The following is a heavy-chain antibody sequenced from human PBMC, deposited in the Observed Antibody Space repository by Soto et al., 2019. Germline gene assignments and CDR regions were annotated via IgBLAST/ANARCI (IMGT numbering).Heavy chain of an antibody. J-gene: IGHJ4*02. CDR3: ARGRRYFDWSRSRNFDY. V-gene: IGHV4-34*01. D-gene: IGHD3-9*01. Sequence: SETLSLTCAVYGGSFSGYYWSWIRQPPGKGLEWIGEINHSGSTNYNPSLKSRVTISVDTSKNQFSLKLSSVTAADTAVYYCARGRRYFDWSRSRNFDYWGQGTLVTVSS. CDR1: GGSFSGYY. CDR2: INHSGST.